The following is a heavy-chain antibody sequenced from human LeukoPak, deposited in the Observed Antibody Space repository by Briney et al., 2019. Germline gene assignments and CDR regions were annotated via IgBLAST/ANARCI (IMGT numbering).Heavy chain of an antibody. CDR3: ARDRYGDGFAHFDY. V-gene: IGHV1-2*02. CDR2: ITPSGGT. CDR1: GYTFTSYA. D-gene: IGHD5-24*01. Sequence: ASVKVYCKASGYTFTSYAMHWGRQASGHGIEWMRWITPSGGTNYPQKFQGRVAITRDTSITTAYMDLSRLTSDDTAVYYCARDRYGDGFAHFDYWGQGALVTVSS. J-gene: IGHJ4*02.